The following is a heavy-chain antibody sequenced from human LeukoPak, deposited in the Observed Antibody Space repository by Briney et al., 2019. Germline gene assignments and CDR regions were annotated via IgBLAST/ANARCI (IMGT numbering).Heavy chain of an antibody. J-gene: IGHJ5*02. Sequence: ASVKVSCKASGCSFTSYDINWVRQATGQGLEWMGWMNPDSGNTGYAQKFQGRVTMTRDTSISTAYMELSSLRSDDTAVYYCAKSTMGTRRINDLWGRGTLVTVSS. D-gene: IGHD3-10*01. CDR1: GCSFTSYD. CDR3: AKSTMGTRRINDL. CDR2: MNPDSGNT. V-gene: IGHV1-8*01.